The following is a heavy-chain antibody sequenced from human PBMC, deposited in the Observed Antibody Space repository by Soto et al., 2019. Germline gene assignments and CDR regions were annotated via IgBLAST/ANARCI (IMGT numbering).Heavy chain of an antibody. CDR1: GFTFSSCA. CDR3: AKGRSYYYYGVDV. V-gene: IGHV3-23*01. CDR2: IIDSGGST. J-gene: IGHJ6*02. Sequence: GGSLRLSCAASGFTFSSCAMGWVRQAPGKGLEWVSDIIDSGGSTYYADYVKGRFTISRDNSKSTLNLKMNSLRAEDSALYYCAKGRSYYYYGVDVWGQGTTVTVSS.